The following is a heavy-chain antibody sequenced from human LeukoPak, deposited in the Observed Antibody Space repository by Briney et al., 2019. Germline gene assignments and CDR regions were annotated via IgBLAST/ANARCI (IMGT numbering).Heavy chain of an antibody. V-gene: IGHV3-48*04. Sequence: GGSLRLSCAASGFTFSSYSMNWVRQAPGKGLEWVSYISSSSSTINYADSVKGRFTISRDNAKNSLYLHMKSLRAEDTAVYYCARDILEYFYRGDAFDIWGQGTMVTVSS. CDR3: ARDILEYFYRGDAFDI. D-gene: IGHD2-2*01. J-gene: IGHJ3*02. CDR2: ISSSSSTI. CDR1: GFTFSSYS.